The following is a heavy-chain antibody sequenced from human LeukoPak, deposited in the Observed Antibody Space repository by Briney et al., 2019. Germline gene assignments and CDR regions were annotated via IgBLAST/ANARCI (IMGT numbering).Heavy chain of an antibody. D-gene: IGHD3-3*01. V-gene: IGHV4-4*08. CDR1: GYSISSYY. CDR3: AGGFWSGYYTS. Sequence: PSESLTLTCTVSGYSISSYYWTWIRQPPGKGLEWVGYIYTSRCTNYNHSLKSRLTISIDTSKNQFSLKLSSVTAADTAVYYCAGGFWSGYYTSWGQGTLVTVSS. CDR2: IYTSRCT. J-gene: IGHJ5*02.